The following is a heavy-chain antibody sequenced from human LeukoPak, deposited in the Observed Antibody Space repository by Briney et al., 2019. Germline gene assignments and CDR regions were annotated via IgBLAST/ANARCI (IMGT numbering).Heavy chain of an antibody. CDR2: INHSGST. CDR1: GGSFSGYY. J-gene: IGHJ4*02. V-gene: IGHV4-34*01. D-gene: IGHD3-3*01. Sequence: PSETLSLTCAVYGGSFSGYYWSWIRQPPGKGLEWIGEINHSGSTNCNPSLKSRVTISVDTSKNQFSLKLSSVTAADTAVYYCARADDFWSGYLHWGQGALVTVSS. CDR3: ARADDFWSGYLH.